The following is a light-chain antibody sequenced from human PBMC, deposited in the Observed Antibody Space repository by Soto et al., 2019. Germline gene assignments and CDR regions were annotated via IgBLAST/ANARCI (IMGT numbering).Light chain of an antibody. Sequence: EIVLTQSPGTLSLFPGERATLSCRATQSVNSNYLAWYQQKPGQAPRLLIYIASRRATGIPDRFSGSGSGTDFTLTISRLEPEDFEVYYCQQYGTSPWTFGQGTKVEIK. V-gene: IGKV3-20*01. CDR1: QSVNSNY. J-gene: IGKJ1*01. CDR3: QQYGTSPWT. CDR2: IAS.